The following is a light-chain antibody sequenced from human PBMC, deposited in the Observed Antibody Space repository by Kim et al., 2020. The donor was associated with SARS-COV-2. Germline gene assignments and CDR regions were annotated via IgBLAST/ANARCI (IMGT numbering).Light chain of an antibody. CDR1: SHRMYY. J-gene: IGLJ2*01. Sequence: VALGQTVRITCQGDSHRMYYATWYQQKPGQAPILVIYGKNNRPSGIPDRFSGSSSGNTASLTITRTQAGDEADYYCNSRDSNDNVVFGGGTQLTVL. CDR3: NSRDSNDNVV. V-gene: IGLV3-19*01. CDR2: GKN.